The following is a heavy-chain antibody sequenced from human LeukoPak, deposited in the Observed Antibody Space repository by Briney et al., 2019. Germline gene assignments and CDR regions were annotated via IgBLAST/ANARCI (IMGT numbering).Heavy chain of an antibody. CDR3: ARNAVPDRPFSGMDV. D-gene: IGHD2-2*01. CDR1: GGTFSSYA. V-gene: IGHV1-69*13. CDR2: IIPIFGTA. J-gene: IGHJ6*04. Sequence: SVKVSCKASGGTFSSYAISWVRQAPGQGLEWMGGIIPIFGTANYAQKFQGRVTITADESTSTAYMELSSPRSEDTAVYYCARNAVPDRPFSGMDVWGKGTTVTVSS.